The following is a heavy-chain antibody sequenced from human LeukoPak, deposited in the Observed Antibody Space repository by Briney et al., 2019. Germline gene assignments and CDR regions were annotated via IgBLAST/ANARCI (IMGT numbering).Heavy chain of an antibody. CDR1: GFTFSSYG. CDR3: AKQLRLSDYFYYYMDV. D-gene: IGHD3-16*01. V-gene: IGHV3-30*18. CDR2: ISYDGSNK. Sequence: GSLRLSCAASGFTFSSYGMHWVRQAPGKGLEWVAVISYDGSNKYYADSVKGRFTISRDNSKNTLYLQMNSLRAEDTAVYYCAKQLRLSDYFYYYMDVWGIGTTVTVSS. J-gene: IGHJ6*03.